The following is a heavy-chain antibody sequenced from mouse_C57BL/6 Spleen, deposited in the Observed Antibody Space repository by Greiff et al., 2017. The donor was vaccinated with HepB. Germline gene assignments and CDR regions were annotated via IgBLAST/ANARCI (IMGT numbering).Heavy chain of an antibody. CDR2: ISYDGSN. J-gene: IGHJ4*01. V-gene: IGHV3-6*01. D-gene: IGHD1-1*01. CDR1: GYSITSGYY. CDR3: ARVGYGSSYGYAMDY. Sequence: EVKLQESGPGLVKPSQSLSLTCSVTGYSITSGYYWNWIRQFPGNKLEWMGYISYDGSNNYNPSLKNRISITRDTSKNQFFLKLNSVTTEDTATYYCARVGYGSSYGYAMDYWGQGTSVTVSS.